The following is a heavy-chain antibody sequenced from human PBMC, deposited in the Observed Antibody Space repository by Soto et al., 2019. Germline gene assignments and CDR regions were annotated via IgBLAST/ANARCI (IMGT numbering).Heavy chain of an antibody. V-gene: IGHV3-21*01. CDR1: GFTFSSYS. Sequence: ESGGGLVKPGGSLRLSCAASGFTFSSYSMNWVRQAPGKGLEWVSSIGSSSSYIFYADSVKGRFAISRDNAKNSLSLQMNSLRAEDTGVYLFARSLTSSWAFEYWGQGTLVTVSS. CDR3: ARSLTSSWAFEY. CDR2: IGSSSSYI. J-gene: IGHJ4*02. D-gene: IGHD6-13*01.